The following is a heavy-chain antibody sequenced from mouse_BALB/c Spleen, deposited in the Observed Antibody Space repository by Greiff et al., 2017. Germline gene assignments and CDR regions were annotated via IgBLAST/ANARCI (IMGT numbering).Heavy chain of an antibody. V-gene: IGHV5-6-3*01. CDR2: INSNGGST. J-gene: IGHJ3*01. Sequence: EVQVVESGGGLVQPGGSLKLSCAASGFTFSSYGMSWVRQTPDKRLELVATINSNGGSTYYPDSVKGRFTISRDNAKNTLYLQMSSLKSEDTAMYYCASQYDYDAWFAYWGQGTLVTVSA. CDR3: ASQYDYDAWFAY. D-gene: IGHD2-4*01. CDR1: GFTFSSYG.